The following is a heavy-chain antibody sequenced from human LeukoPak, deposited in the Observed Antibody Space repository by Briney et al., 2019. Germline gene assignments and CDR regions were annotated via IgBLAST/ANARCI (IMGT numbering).Heavy chain of an antibody. J-gene: IGHJ4*02. CDR1: GFTVGSNT. V-gene: IGHV3-66*01. D-gene: IGHD3-22*01. CDR2: IYSGGST. CDR3: ARGGSYFDISGYYFY. Sequence: GGSLRLSCAASGFTVGSNTMSWVGQAPGKGLEWVSIIYSGGSTSYADSVKGRFTISRDNSKNTLYLQMNSLRTEDTAVYYCARGGSYFDISGYYFYWGQGTLVTVSS.